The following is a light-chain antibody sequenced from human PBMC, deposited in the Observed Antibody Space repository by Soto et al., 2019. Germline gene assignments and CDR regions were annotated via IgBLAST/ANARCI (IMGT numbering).Light chain of an antibody. CDR2: EVS. CDR3: AAWDDSLNGPV. V-gene: IGLV2-8*01. Sequence: QSALTQPPSASGSPGQSVTISCTGTSSDVGGYNYVSWYQQHPGKAPKLMIYEVSKRPSGVPDRFSGSKSGNTASLTVSGLQSEDEADYYCAAWDDSLNGPVFGGGTKLPVL. CDR1: SSDVGGYNY. J-gene: IGLJ3*02.